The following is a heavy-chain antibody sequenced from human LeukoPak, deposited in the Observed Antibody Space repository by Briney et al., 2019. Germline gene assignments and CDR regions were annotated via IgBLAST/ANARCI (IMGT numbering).Heavy chain of an antibody. CDR3: ARGRMPDYYDSSGYQRRFDY. CDR1: GGSISSYY. J-gene: IGHJ4*02. CDR2: IYYSGST. V-gene: IGHV4-59*01. D-gene: IGHD3-22*01. Sequence: SETMSLTCTVSGGSISSYYWSWIRQPPGKGLEWNGYIYYSGSTNYNPSLKSRATISVDTSKNQFSLKLSSVTAADTAVYYCARGRMPDYYDSSGYQRRFDYWGQGTLVTVSS.